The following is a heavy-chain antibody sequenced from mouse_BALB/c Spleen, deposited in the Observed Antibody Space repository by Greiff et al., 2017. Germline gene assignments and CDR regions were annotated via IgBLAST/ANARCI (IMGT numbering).Heavy chain of an antibody. V-gene: IGHV5-6-4*01. CDR1: GFTFSSYT. J-gene: IGHJ1*01. CDR3: TRDPGGSSPYWYFDV. CDR2: ISSGGSYT. Sequence: EVKLVESGGGLVKPGGSLKLSCAASGFTFSSYTMSWVRQTPEKRLEWVATISSGGSYTYYPDSVKGRFTISRDNAKNTLYLQMSSLKSEDTAMYYCTRDPGGSSPYWYFDVWGAGTTVTVSA. D-gene: IGHD1-1*01.